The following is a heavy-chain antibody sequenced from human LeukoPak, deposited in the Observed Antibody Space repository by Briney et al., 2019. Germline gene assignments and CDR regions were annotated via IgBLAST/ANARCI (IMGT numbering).Heavy chain of an antibody. CDR1: GGTFSSYA. D-gene: IGHD3-9*01. J-gene: IGHJ4*02. CDR2: IIPIFGTA. Sequence: SVKVSCKASGGTFSSYAISWVRQAPGQGLEWMGGIIPIFGTANYAQKFQGRVTINAEESTSTAYMELSSLRSEDTAVYYCARRLYDILTGYPYYFDYWGQGTLVTVSS. V-gene: IGHV1-69*01. CDR3: ARRLYDILTGYPYYFDY.